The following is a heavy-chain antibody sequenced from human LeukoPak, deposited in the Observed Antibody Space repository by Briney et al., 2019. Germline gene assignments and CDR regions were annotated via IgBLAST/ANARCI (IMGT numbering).Heavy chain of an antibody. J-gene: IGHJ4*02. Sequence: SETLSLTCTVSGDSVSGISFYCSWIRQPPGKGLQYIGYIQYSGSTNYNPSLKSRVTISVDTSKNRFSLKLSSVTAADTAVYYCARYYDRSGYWSTPHFDYWGQGTLVTVSS. CDR3: ARYYDRSGYWSTPHFDY. D-gene: IGHD3-22*01. V-gene: IGHV4-61*01. CDR2: IQYSGST. CDR1: GDSVSGISFY.